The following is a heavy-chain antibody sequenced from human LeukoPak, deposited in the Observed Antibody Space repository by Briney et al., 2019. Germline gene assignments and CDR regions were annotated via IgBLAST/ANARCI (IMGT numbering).Heavy chain of an antibody. V-gene: IGHV3-21*01. CDR3: ARGEYYGDASWPFDY. J-gene: IGHJ4*02. Sequence: PGGSLRLSCAASGFTFSSYSMNWVRQAPGKGLEWVSSISSSSSYIYYADSVKGRFTISRDNAKNSLYLQMNSLRAEDTAVYYCARGEYYGDASWPFDYGGQGTLVTVSS. CDR2: ISSSSSYI. CDR1: GFTFSSYS. D-gene: IGHD4-17*01.